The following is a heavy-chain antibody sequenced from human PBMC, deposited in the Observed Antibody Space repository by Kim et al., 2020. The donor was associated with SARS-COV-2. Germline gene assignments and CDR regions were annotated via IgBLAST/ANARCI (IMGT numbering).Heavy chain of an antibody. CDR2: NK. J-gene: IGHJ6*02. CDR3: ARDFMGGMDV. V-gene: IGHV3-33*01. Sequence: NKYYADSVKGRFTISRDNSKNTLYLQMNSLRAEDTAVYYCARDFMGGMDVCGQGTTVTVSS.